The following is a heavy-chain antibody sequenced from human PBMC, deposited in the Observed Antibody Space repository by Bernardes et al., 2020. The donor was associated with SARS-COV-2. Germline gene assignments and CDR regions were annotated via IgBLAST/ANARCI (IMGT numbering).Heavy chain of an antibody. CDR3: ARLQIERRGLDY. J-gene: IGHJ4*02. CDR2: IYTSGST. V-gene: IGHV4-4*07. CDR1: GASISNYY. D-gene: IGHD1-1*01. Sequence: SATLSLTCTVSGASISNYYWTWIRQSAEKGLDWIGHIYTSGSTNYNPSLKSRVTMSLDTSKNQFSLKLTSVTAADTAVYYCARLQIERRGLDYWGPGALVTVSS.